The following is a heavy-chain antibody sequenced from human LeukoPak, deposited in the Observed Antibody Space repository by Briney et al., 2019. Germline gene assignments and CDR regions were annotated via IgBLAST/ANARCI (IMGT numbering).Heavy chain of an antibody. J-gene: IGHJ4*02. CDR1: DGSISTNY. CDR3: ASFRGSYKPFDY. CDR2: ISYSGST. V-gene: IGHV4-59*01. Sequence: SETLSLTCTVSDGSISTNYWSWIRQPPGKGLDSIGYISYSGSTNYNPSLKSRVTISVDTSNNQFSLKLSSVTAADTAVYYCASFRGSYKPFDYWGQGTLVTVSS. D-gene: IGHD1-26*01.